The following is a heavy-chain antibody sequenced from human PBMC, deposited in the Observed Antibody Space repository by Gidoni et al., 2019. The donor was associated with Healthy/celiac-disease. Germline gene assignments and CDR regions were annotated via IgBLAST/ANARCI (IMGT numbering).Heavy chain of an antibody. CDR2: ISYDGSNK. V-gene: IGHV3-30*18. CDR3: AKGGTTVTKSGIDYFDY. J-gene: IGHJ4*02. CDR1: GFPFSRYG. D-gene: IGHD4-17*01. Sequence: QVQLVESGGGVVQPGRSMRLSCAASGFPFSRYGMHWVRQAPGKGLARVAVISYDGSNKYYADSVKGRFTISRDNSKNTLYLQMNSLRAEDTAVYYCAKGGTTVTKSGIDYFDYWGQGTLVTVSS.